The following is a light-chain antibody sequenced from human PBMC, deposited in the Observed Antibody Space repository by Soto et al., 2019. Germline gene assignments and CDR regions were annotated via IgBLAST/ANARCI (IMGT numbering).Light chain of an antibody. CDR1: SSDVGGYNS. J-gene: IGLJ1*01. Sequence: QSVLTQPASVSGSPGQSITISCTGTSSDVGGYNSVSWYQQHPGKPPKLMVYEVSNGPSGVSNRFSHSKSGNTASLTISGLQAEDEAYYYCSSYSSSITLVFXTGTKVTVL. CDR3: SSYSSSITLV. CDR2: EVS. V-gene: IGLV2-14*01.